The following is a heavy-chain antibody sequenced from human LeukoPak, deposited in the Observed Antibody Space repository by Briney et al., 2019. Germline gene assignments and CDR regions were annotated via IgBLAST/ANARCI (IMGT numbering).Heavy chain of an antibody. CDR3: AKPTGPSYFDH. CDR2: ISSSSSYI. D-gene: IGHD1-14*01. Sequence: GGSLRLSCAASGFTFSTYNMNWVRQAPGKGLEWVSSISSSSSYIFYADSMKGRFTISRDNSKNTLYLQMNSLRAEDTAVYYCAKPTGPSYFDHWGQGTLVTVSS. V-gene: IGHV3-21*04. J-gene: IGHJ4*02. CDR1: GFTFSTYN.